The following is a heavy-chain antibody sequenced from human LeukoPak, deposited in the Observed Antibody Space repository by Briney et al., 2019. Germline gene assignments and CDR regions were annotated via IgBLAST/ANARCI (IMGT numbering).Heavy chain of an antibody. CDR1: GGSFSGYY. CDR3: ARAVRGYSGSKYYFDY. D-gene: IGHD5-12*01. CDR2: INHSGST. J-gene: IGHJ4*02. Sequence: SETLSLTCAVYGGSFSGYYWSWIRQPPGKGLEWIGEINHSGSTNYNPSLKSRVTISVDTYKNQFSLKLSSVTAADTGVYYCARAVRGYSGSKYYFDYWGQGSLVTVS. V-gene: IGHV4-34*01.